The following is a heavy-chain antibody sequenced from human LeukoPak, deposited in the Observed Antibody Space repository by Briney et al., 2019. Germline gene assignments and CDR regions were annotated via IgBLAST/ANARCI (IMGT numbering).Heavy chain of an antibody. CDR2: INTNTGNP. Sequence: ASVKVSCKASGYTFTSYGISWVRQAPGQGLEWMGWINTNTGNPTYAQGFTGRFVFSLDTSVSTAYLQISSLKAEDTAVYYCAREGADFYCSGGSCYLHDYWGQGTLVTVSS. J-gene: IGHJ4*02. CDR3: AREGADFYCSGGSCYLHDY. V-gene: IGHV7-4-1*02. CDR1: GYTFTSYG. D-gene: IGHD2-15*01.